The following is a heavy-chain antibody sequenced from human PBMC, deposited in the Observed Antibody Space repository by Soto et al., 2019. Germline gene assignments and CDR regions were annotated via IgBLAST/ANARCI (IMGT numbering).Heavy chain of an antibody. V-gene: IGHV4-31*03. D-gene: IGHD5-18*01. CDR3: AAERYSYGYVEWEIDY. Sequence: QVQLQESGPGLVKPSQTLSLTCTVSGGSISSGGYYWSWIRQHPGKGLEWIGYIYYSGSTYYNPSLKNRVTISVDTPKNQFSLKLRSVTAADTAVYYCAAERYSYGYVEWEIDYWGQGTLVTVSS. J-gene: IGHJ4*02. CDR1: GGSISSGGYY. CDR2: IYYSGST.